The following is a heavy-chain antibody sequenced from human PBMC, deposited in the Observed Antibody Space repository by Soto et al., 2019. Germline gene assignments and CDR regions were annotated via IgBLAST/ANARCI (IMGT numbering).Heavy chain of an antibody. J-gene: IGHJ4*02. D-gene: IGHD6-13*01. CDR1: GGSISSGGYY. V-gene: IGHV4-31*03. CDR2: IYYSGST. Sequence: SETLSLTCTVSGGSISSGGYYWSWIRQHPGKGLEWIGYIYYSGSTYYNPSLKSRVTISVDTSKNQFSLKLSSVTAADTAVYYCARAGEPGYSSSCFDYWGQGTLVTVSS. CDR3: ARAGEPGYSSSCFDY.